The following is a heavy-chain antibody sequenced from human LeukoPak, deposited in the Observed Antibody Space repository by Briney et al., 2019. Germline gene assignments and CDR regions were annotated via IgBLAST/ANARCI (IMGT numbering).Heavy chain of an antibody. Sequence: GGSLRLSCSFSGLIATSNYMAWVRQAPGKGLQWISFIYGGGNTLYADSVMGRFSISRDNSKSTLYLQMSSLRVEDTAVYYCATGGRSGMAFDFWGQGTLVTVSS. CDR2: IYGGGNT. J-gene: IGHJ4*02. V-gene: IGHV3-53*01. D-gene: IGHD5-24*01. CDR3: ATGGRSGMAFDF. CDR1: GLIATSNY.